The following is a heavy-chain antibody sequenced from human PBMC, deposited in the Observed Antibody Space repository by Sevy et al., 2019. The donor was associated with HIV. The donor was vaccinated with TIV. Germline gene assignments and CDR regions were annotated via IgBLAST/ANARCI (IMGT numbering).Heavy chain of an antibody. J-gene: IGHJ4*02. D-gene: IGHD3-22*01. CDR2: FDPEDGET. V-gene: IGHV1-24*01. CDR3: AAAREYYEDTSGYLDY. Sequence: ASVKVSCKVSGSTLSKLSMHWVRQAPGKGLEWMGRFDPEDGETIYSQKFQGRVTMTEDPSTDTAYMELSSLGSEDTAVYHCAAAREYYEDTSGYLDYWGQGTLVTVSS. CDR1: GSTLSKLS.